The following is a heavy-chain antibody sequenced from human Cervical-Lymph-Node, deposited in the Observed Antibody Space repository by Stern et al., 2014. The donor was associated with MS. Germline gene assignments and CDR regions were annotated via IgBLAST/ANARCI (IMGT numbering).Heavy chain of an antibody. J-gene: IGHJ4*02. CDR1: GDSISSYTHY. D-gene: IGHD2-8*02. CDR2: VYYSGAT. V-gene: IGHV4-39*01. Sequence: QLQLQESGPGLVKPSETLSLTCAVSGDSISSYTHYWAWIRQPPGKGLEWIGSVYYSGATYYNPSLKSPVTISVDTSKTPFSLGLNSVTAADTAVYYCAKHACTGAACPFDLWGQGTLVTVSS. CDR3: AKHACTGAACPFDL.